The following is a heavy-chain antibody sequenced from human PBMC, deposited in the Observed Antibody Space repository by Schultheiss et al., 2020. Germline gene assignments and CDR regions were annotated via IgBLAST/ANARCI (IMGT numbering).Heavy chain of an antibody. Sequence: GGSLRLSCAASGFTFSSYSMNWVRQAPGKGLEWVSYISSSSSTIYYADSVKGRFTISRDNAKNSLYLQMNSLRAEDTAVYYCARADHSSSWYYYYGMDVWGKGTTVTVSS. D-gene: IGHD6-13*01. V-gene: IGHV3-48*01. CDR2: ISSSSSTI. CDR3: ARADHSSSWYYYYGMDV. J-gene: IGHJ6*04. CDR1: GFTFSSYS.